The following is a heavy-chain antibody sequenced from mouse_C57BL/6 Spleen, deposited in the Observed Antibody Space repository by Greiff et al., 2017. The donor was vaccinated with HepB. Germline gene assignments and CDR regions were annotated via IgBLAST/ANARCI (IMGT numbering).Heavy chain of an antibody. J-gene: IGHJ1*03. D-gene: IGHD1-2*01. Sequence: VQLQQSGAELARPGASVKLSCKASGYTFTSYGISWVKQRTGQGLEWIGEIYPRSGNTYYNEKFKGKATLTADKSSSTAYMELRSLPSEDSAVYFCARRAASITTAGGYFDVWGTGTTVTVSS. CDR3: ARRAASITTAGGYFDV. CDR2: IYPRSGNT. V-gene: IGHV1-81*01. CDR1: GYTFTSYG.